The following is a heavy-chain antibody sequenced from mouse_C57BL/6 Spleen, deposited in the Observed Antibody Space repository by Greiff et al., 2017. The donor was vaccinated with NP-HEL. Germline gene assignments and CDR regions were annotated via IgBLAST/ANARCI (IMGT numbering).Heavy chain of an antibody. D-gene: IGHD1-1*01. V-gene: IGHV2-5*01. CDR3: AKNHYGSSYYFDY. Sequence: VNVVESGPGLVQPSQSLSITCTVSGFSLTSYGVHWVRQSPGKGLEWLGVIWRGGSTDYNAAFMSRLSITKDNSKSQVFFKMNSLQADDTAIYYCAKNHYGSSYYFDYWGQGTTLTVSS. CDR2: IWRGGST. J-gene: IGHJ2*01. CDR1: GFSLTSYG.